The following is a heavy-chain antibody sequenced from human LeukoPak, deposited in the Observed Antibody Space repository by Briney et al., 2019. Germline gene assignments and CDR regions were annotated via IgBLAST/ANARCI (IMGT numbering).Heavy chain of an antibody. CDR1: GGSISSYY. Sequence: SETLSLTCTVSGGSISSYYWSWIRQPPGKGLEWIGYIFYSGSTKYNPSLQSRVTISVDTSKDQFSLRLSSVTAADTAVYYCARGILAKGYFDLWGRDTLVTVSS. CDR3: ARGILAKGYFDL. D-gene: IGHD3-3*01. V-gene: IGHV4-59*12. CDR2: IFYSGST. J-gene: IGHJ2*01.